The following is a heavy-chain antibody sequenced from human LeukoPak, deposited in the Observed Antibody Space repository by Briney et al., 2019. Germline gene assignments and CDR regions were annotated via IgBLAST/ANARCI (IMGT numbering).Heavy chain of an antibody. J-gene: IGHJ4*02. D-gene: IGHD6-6*01. Sequence: GGSLRLSCEASGFSFSAYTMDWVRQAPGKGLEWISYISLSGSITYYADSVKGRFIISRDNARNSLHLQMNSLRAEDTAIYYCAKLVSDSSSCWGRGILVTVSS. CDR1: GFSFSAYT. V-gene: IGHV3-48*01. CDR2: ISLSGSIT. CDR3: AKLVSDSSSC.